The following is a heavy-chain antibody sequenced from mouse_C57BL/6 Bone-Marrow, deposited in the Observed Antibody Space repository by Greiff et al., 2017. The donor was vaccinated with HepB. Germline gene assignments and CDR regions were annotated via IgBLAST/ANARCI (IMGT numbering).Heavy chain of an antibody. Sequence: VQLKESGGGLVQPGESLKLSCESNEYEFPSHDMSWVRKTPEKRLELVAAINSDGGSTYYPDTMERRFIISRDNTKKTLYLQMSSLRSEDTALYYCARHGTTVVGPGYFDVWGTGTTVTVSS. V-gene: IGHV5-2*01. CDR2: INSDGGST. J-gene: IGHJ1*03. CDR3: ARHGTTVVGPGYFDV. CDR1: EYEFPSHD. D-gene: IGHD1-1*01.